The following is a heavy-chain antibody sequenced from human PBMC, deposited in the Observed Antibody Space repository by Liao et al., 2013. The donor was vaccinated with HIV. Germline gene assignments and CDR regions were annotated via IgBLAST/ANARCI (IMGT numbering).Heavy chain of an antibody. Sequence: QLQLQESGSGLVKPSQTLSLTCAVSGGSISSSSYYWGWIRQPPGKGLEWIGSIYYSGSTYYNPSLKSRVTISVDTSKNQFSLKLSSVTAADTAVYYCARDTPEIVPAALNWFDPWGQGTLVTVSS. V-gene: IGHV4-39*07. CDR2: IYYSGST. J-gene: IGHJ5*02. CDR1: GGSISSSSYY. CDR3: ARDTPEIVPAALNWFDP. D-gene: IGHD2-2*01.